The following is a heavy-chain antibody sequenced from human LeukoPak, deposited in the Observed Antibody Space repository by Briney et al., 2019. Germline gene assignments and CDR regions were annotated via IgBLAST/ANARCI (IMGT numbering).Heavy chain of an antibody. CDR1: DGSINGYY. D-gene: IGHD5-18*01. J-gene: IGHJ4*02. CDR2: ISYSGIT. V-gene: IGHV4-59*01. CDR3: TRGVGIQRWSFFFDY. Sequence: SETLSLTCTVSDGSINGYYWSWIRQPPGKGLEWIGFISYSGITDYTSSLKSRVTFSLDTANNQISLQLNSVTAADPAVYYCTRGVGIQRWSFFFDYWSQGCLVSVSS.